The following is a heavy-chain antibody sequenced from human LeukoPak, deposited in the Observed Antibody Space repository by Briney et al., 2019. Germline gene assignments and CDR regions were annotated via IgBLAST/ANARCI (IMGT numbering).Heavy chain of an antibody. CDR3: ARGKYYYDSNSSYRYFDP. CDR2: IYTTGNT. J-gene: IGHJ5*02. D-gene: IGHD3-22*01. V-gene: IGHV4-4*07. CDR1: GGSISSYY. Sequence: PSETLSLTCIVSGGSISSYYWSWMRQPAGKGLEWIGRIYTTGNTNYNPSLKSRVTMSIDTSKKQFSLKLSSVTAADTAVYYCARGKYYYDSNSSYRYFDPWGQGTLVTVSS.